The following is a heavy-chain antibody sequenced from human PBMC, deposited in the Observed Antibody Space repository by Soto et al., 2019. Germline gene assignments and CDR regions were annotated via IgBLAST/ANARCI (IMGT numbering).Heavy chain of an antibody. CDR3: AKDRLGYCSGGSCYPGAY. V-gene: IGHV3-30*18. CDR1: GFTFSSYG. D-gene: IGHD2-15*01. J-gene: IGHJ4*02. Sequence: GGSLRLSCAASGFTFSSYGMHWVRQAPGKGLEWVAVISYDGSNKYYADSVKGRFTISRDNSKNTLYLQMNSLRAEDTAVYYCAKDRLGYCSGGSCYPGAYWGQGTLVTVSS. CDR2: ISYDGSNK.